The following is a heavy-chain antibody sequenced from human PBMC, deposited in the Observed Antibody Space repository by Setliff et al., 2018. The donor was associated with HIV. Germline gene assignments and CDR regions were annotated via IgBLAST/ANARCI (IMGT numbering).Heavy chain of an antibody. V-gene: IGHV4-39*01. D-gene: IGHD3-10*01. CDR3: ARRRRYYGSGSYVDY. Sequence: SETLSLTCTVSGDSISSTTYYWGWIRQPPGKGLEWTGSIYPSGSAFYNPSLKSPVTMSVDTSRNQFSLKLSSVTAADTAVYYCARRRRYYGSGSYVDYWGQGTLVTVSS. CDR1: GDSISSTTYY. CDR2: IYPSGSA. J-gene: IGHJ4*02.